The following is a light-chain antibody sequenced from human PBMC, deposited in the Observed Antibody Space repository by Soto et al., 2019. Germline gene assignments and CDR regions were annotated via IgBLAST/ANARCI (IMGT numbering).Light chain of an antibody. V-gene: IGKV3-20*01. Sequence: EIVLTQSPGTLSLSPGERATLSCRASQSVSSSYLAWYQHKPGQAPRLLIYGASSRATGIPDRFSGSGSGTDFTLTISRLEPEDVAVYYCQQYINAPQTFGQGTKVEIK. CDR2: GAS. CDR1: QSVSSSY. CDR3: QQYINAPQT. J-gene: IGKJ1*01.